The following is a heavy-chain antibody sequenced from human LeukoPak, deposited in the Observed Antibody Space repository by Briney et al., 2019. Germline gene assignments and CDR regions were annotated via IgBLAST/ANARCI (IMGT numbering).Heavy chain of an antibody. V-gene: IGHV4-39*01. Sequence: PSETLSLTCTVSGDSIGNSNYYWAWVRQPPGKGLEWLGSLFYSGSTYYNPSLKSRVTISVNTSKNQFSLNLHSVTAADTATYYCARRGITYSSSFFAYWGQGTQVTDSS. CDR2: LFYSGST. D-gene: IGHD6-13*01. J-gene: IGHJ4*02. CDR3: ARRGITYSSSFFAY. CDR1: GDSIGNSNYY.